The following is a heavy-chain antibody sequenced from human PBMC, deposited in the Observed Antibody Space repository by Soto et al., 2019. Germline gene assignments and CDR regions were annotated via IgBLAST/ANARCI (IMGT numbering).Heavy chain of an antibody. CDR3: ARILCSSTSCYTFDY. CDR2: MRQDGGEK. V-gene: IGHV3-7*03. Sequence: GGSLRLSCAASGFTFSSYWMSWVRQAPGKGLEWVANMRQDGGEKYYLDSVKGRFTISRDNAKNSLYLQMNTLRPEDTAVYYCARILCSSTSCYTFDYWGQGTLVTVSS. J-gene: IGHJ4*02. D-gene: IGHD2-2*02. CDR1: GFTFSSYW.